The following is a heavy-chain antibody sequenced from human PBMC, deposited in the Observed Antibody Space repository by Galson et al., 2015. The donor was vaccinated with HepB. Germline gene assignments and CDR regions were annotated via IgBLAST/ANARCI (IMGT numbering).Heavy chain of an antibody. CDR3: AKSLGYSSGWTFDY. Sequence: SLRLSCAASGFTFSSYGMHWVRQAPGKGLEWVAFIRYDGSNKYYADSVKGRFTISSDNSKNTLYLQMNSLRAEDTAAYYCAKSLGYSSGWTFDYWGQGTLVTVSS. D-gene: IGHD6-19*01. J-gene: IGHJ4*02. CDR2: IRYDGSNK. CDR1: GFTFSSYG. V-gene: IGHV3-30*02.